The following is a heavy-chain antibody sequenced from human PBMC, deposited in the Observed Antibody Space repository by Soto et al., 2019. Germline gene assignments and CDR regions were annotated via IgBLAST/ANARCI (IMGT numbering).Heavy chain of an antibody. CDR2: ISAYNGNT. CDR3: ARVGDGLYSSGEHFDY. Sequence: QVQLVQSGAEVKKPGASVKVCCKASGYTFTSYGISWVRQAPGQGLEWMGWISAYNGNTNYGQKLQGRVTMTTVTYTTTAYMELRSLRSDDTAVYYCARVGDGLYSSGEHFDYWGQGTVLGVS. D-gene: IGHD6-19*01. CDR1: GYTFTSYG. V-gene: IGHV1-18*01. J-gene: IGHJ4*02.